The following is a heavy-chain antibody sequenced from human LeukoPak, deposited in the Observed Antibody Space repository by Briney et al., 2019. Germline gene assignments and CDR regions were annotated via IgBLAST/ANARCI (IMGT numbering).Heavy chain of an antibody. D-gene: IGHD1-26*01. CDR1: GGSISSYY. CDR2: IYYSGST. Sequence: PSETLSLTCTVSGGSISSYYWSWIRQPPGKGLEWIGYIYYSGSTNYNPSLKSRVTISVDTSKNQFSLKLSSVTAADTAVYYCARGVAQYSGSYKGLYYFDYWGQGTLVTVSS. J-gene: IGHJ4*02. V-gene: IGHV4-59*12. CDR3: ARGVAQYSGSYKGLYYFDY.